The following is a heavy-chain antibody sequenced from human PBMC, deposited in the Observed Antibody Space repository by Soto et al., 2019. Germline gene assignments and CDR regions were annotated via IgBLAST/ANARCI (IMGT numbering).Heavy chain of an antibody. V-gene: IGHV1-8*01. CDR3: ARGRRPRNGYSISTSCYGWFYP. D-gene: IGHD2-2*03. J-gene: IGHJ5*02. Sequence: GASVKVSCKASGYTFTSYDINWVRQATGQGLEWMGWMNPNSGNTGYAQKFRGRVTMTRNTSISTAYMELSSLRSEDTAVYYCARGRRPRNGYSISTSCYGWFYPWG. CDR1: GYTFTSYD. CDR2: MNPNSGNT.